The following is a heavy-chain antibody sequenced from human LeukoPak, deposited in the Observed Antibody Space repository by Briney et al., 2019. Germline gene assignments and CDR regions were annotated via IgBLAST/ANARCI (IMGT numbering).Heavy chain of an antibody. CDR3: ARHPGKVTDDWYFDL. V-gene: IGHV1-2*02. J-gene: IGHJ2*01. CDR2: INSNSGGT. D-gene: IGHD1-14*01. Sequence: ASVTVSCMASGYTFTGYYMHWVRQAPGQGLEWMGWINSNSGGTNYAQKFQGRVTMTRDTSITTAYMELSRLSSDDTAVYYCARHPGKVTDDWYFDLWGRGTLVTVSS. CDR1: GYTFTGYY.